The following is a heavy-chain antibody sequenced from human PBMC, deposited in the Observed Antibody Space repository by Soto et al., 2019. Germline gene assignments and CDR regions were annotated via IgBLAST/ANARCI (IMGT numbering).Heavy chain of an antibody. J-gene: IGHJ5*02. CDR3: AVQRSGYYQKPNWFDP. Sequence: SETLSLTCTVSGGSISSSSYYWGWIRQPPGKGLEWIGSIYYSGSTYYNPSLKSRVTISVDTSKNQFSLKLSSVTAADTAVYYCAVQRSGYYQKPNWFDPWGQGTLVPVSS. D-gene: IGHD3-3*01. V-gene: IGHV4-39*01. CDR1: GGSISSSSYY. CDR2: IYYSGST.